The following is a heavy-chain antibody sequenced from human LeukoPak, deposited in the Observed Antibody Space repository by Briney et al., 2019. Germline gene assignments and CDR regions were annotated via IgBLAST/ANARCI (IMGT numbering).Heavy chain of an antibody. V-gene: IGHV4-34*01. CDR2: INHSGST. Sequence: KPSETLSLTCAVYGGSFSGYYWSWIRQPPGKGLEWIGEINHSGSTNYNPSLKSRVTISVDTSKNQFSLKLSSVTAADTAVYYCARGGPEGGGPAYPLVWGQGTLVTVSS. CDR3: ARGGPEGGGPAYPLV. CDR1: GGSFSGYY. D-gene: IGHD2-21*01. J-gene: IGHJ4*02.